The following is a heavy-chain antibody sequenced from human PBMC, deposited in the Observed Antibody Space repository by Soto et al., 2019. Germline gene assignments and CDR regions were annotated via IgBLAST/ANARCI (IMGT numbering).Heavy chain of an antibody. CDR3: ASDQFVLDSNLIGGIDY. J-gene: IGHJ4*02. V-gene: IGHV3-74*01. CDR1: GFSFSSYC. Sequence: EVPLVESGGGLVQPGGSLRLACAASGFSFSSYCMYWVRQAPGTGLVWVSRINSDRSSTNYADSVRGRFTISRDNAKKTVSLKMHRLRAEDTAVYYCASDQFVLDSNLIGGIDYWGQGALVSVS. CDR2: INSDRSST. D-gene: IGHD3-3*01.